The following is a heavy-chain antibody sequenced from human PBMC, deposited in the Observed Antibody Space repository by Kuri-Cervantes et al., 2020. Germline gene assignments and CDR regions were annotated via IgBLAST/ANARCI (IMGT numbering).Heavy chain of an antibody. J-gene: IGHJ4*02. CDR2: ISYDGSNK. V-gene: IGHV3-30-3*01. D-gene: IGHD6-19*01. Sequence: GESLKISCAASGFTFSSYAMHWVRQAPGKGLEWVAVISYDGSNKYYADSVKGLFTISRDNSKNTLYLQMNSLRAEDTAVYYCAKGPGGSSSGWYVGIDWGQGTLVTVSS. CDR3: AKGPGGSSSGWYVGID. CDR1: GFTFSSYA.